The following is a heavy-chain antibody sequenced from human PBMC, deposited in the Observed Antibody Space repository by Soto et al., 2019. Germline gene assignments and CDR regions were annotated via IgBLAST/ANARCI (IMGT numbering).Heavy chain of an antibody. V-gene: IGHV3-11*06. CDR1: GFTFSDYY. CDR2: ISSRSSYT. CDR3: SRMICGVVTSPDY. Sequence: GGSLRLSCAASGFTFSDYYMRLIRQAPGKGLEWVSCISSRSSYTNYADSVKGRFTISIDDPRNSLYLQMNSLRPEDTAVYYCSRMICGVVTSPDYWGQGTLVTVSS. D-gene: IGHD3-3*01. J-gene: IGHJ4*02.